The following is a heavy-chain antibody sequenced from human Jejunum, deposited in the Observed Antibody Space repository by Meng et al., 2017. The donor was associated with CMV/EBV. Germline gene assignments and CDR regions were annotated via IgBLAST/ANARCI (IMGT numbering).Heavy chain of an antibody. D-gene: IGHD1-1*01. J-gene: IGHJ4*02. Sequence: AASGFTFSNYAMHWVRQAPGKGLEYLSIISSNGGSTNYVDSVRGRFSISRDNSKNTVYLQMGSLRAEDMAVYYCAATGPTSGLDYWGQGTLVTVSS. CDR1: GFTFSNYA. CDR3: AATGPTSGLDY. CDR2: ISSNGGST. V-gene: IGHV3-64*02.